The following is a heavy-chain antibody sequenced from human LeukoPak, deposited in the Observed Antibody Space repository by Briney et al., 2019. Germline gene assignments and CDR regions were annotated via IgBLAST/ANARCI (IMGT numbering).Heavy chain of an antibody. CDR1: GFTFSSYA. J-gene: IGHJ4*02. V-gene: IGHV3-30*04. Sequence: PGGSLRLSCAASGFTFSSYAMHWVRQAPGKGLEWVAVISYDGSNKYYADFVKGRFTISRDNSKNTLYLQMNSLRAEDTAVYYCARDAQWLVRLDYWGQGTLVTVSS. D-gene: IGHD6-19*01. CDR3: ARDAQWLVRLDY. CDR2: ISYDGSNK.